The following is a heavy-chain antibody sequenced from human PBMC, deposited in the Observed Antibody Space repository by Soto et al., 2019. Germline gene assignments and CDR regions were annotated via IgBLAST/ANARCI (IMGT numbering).Heavy chain of an antibody. CDR3: AKELNQWLVPFYYYGMDV. CDR1: GFTFSSYG. Sequence: GGSLRLSCAASGFTFSSYGMHWVRQAPGKGLEWVAVISYDGSNKYYADSVKGRFTISRDNSKNTLYLQMNSLRAEDTAVYYCAKELNQWLVPFYYYGMDVWGQGTTVTVSS. V-gene: IGHV3-30*18. J-gene: IGHJ6*02. D-gene: IGHD6-19*01. CDR2: ISYDGSNK.